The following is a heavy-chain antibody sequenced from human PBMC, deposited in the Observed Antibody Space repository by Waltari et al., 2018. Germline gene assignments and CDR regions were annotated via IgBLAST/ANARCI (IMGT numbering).Heavy chain of an antibody. Sequence: EVQLVESGGGLVHPGRSLRLSCAASGFTFDDYALHWFRQAPGKGLEGGAGINWNSDSIVYGESVKGRFTISRDNARNSLYLQMNSLTTEDTAVYYCLKKNDEVYDRNGLVYDAFDVWGQGTMVTVST. J-gene: IGHJ3*01. V-gene: IGHV3-9*01. CDR1: GFTFDDYA. CDR2: INWNSDSI. CDR3: LKKNDEVYDRNGLVYDAFDV. D-gene: IGHD3-22*01.